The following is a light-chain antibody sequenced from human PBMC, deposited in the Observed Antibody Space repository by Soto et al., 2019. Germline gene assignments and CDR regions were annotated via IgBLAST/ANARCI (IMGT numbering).Light chain of an antibody. CDR2: GAS. CDR3: QQYGSSLFS. CDR1: QSVSSSY. J-gene: IGKJ3*01. V-gene: IGKV3-20*01. Sequence: EIVLTQSPGTLSLSPGERATLSCRASQSVSSSYLAWYQQKPGQAPRLLIYGASSRATGIPDRFSGSGSGTDFTLTISRLEPEDFAVYYCQQYGSSLFSVGPGTQVDMK.